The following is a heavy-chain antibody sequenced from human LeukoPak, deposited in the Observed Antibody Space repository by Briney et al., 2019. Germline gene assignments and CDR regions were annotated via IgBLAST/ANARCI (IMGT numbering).Heavy chain of an antibody. D-gene: IGHD3-10*01. Sequence: PGGSLRLSCTASGFVFDEHCMTWVRQVPGKGLEWLSGINWSGKSTAYGDSVRGRFTISRDNAKNSLSLQMDSLRAEDTALYYCARAPITSPLYFDYCGEGTLGTVSS. CDR2: INWSGKST. V-gene: IGHV3-20*04. J-gene: IGHJ4*02. CDR3: ARAPITSPLYFDY. CDR1: GFVFDEHC.